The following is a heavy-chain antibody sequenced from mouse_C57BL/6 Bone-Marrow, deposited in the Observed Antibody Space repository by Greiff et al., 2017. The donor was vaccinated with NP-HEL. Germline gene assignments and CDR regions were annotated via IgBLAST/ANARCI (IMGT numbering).Heavy chain of an antibody. D-gene: IGHD1-1*01. CDR3: ARYYYDGSSYGAY. CDR1: GFTFTSYT. J-gene: IGHJ3*01. CDR2: INPSSGYT. V-gene: IGHV1-4*01. Sequence: VQLQQSGAGLARPGASLKISCKASGFTFTSYTMHWVSQRPGQGLEWIGYINPSSGYTKYTPQFKDKATLTADKSSSTASLQLSSLTSEDSADYYGARYYYDGSSYGAYWGQGTLVTVSA.